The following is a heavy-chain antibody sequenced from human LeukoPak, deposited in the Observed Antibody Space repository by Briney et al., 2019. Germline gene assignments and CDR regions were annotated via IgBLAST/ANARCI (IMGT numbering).Heavy chain of an antibody. Sequence: GESLKISCKGSGYTFTSYWIVWVRQMPGKGLEWMGIIYPGDSDTRYNPSFQGQVAISADKSISSAYLQWNSLKASDTAMYYCARLRDNWEDYWGQGTLVTVSS. J-gene: IGHJ4*02. CDR2: IYPGDSDT. D-gene: IGHD1-20*01. CDR3: ARLRDNWEDY. CDR1: GYTFTSYW. V-gene: IGHV5-51*01.